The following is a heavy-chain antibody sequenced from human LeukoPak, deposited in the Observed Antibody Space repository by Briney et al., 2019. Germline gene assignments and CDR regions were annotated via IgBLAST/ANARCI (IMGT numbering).Heavy chain of an antibody. CDR2: ISYDGSNK. V-gene: IGHV3-30*01. Sequence: GGSLRLSCAASGFTFSSYAMHWVRQAPGKGLEWEAVISYDGSNKYYADSVKGRFTISRDNSKNTLYLQMNSLRAEDTAVYYCASGLYGQTVDYWGQGTLVTVSS. D-gene: IGHD2/OR15-2a*01. CDR1: GFTFSSYA. J-gene: IGHJ4*02. CDR3: ASGLYGQTVDY.